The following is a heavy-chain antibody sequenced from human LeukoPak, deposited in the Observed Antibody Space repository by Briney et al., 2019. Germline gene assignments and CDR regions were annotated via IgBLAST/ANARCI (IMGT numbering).Heavy chain of an antibody. J-gene: IGHJ4*02. D-gene: IGHD3-9*01. CDR3: ARGPTYQTKRYFDSDLDY. CDR1: GGTFSSYA. Sequence: GASVKVSCKASGGTFSSYAISWVRQAPGQGLEWMGGIIPIFGTANYAQKFQGRVTITADESTSTAYMELSSLRSEDTAVYYCARGPTYQTKRYFDSDLDYWGQGTLVTVSS. V-gene: IGHV1-69*13. CDR2: IIPIFGTA.